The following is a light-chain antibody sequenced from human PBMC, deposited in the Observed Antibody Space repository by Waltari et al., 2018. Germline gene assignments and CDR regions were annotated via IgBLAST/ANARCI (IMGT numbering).Light chain of an antibody. Sequence: VMTQSPATLSVSPGERATLSCRASQRIAKNLAWYQQKPGQSPRLLIFGASTRITGVPARFSGSGSGTDFSLTISSLQSEDFAVYYCQQYDNWPLSLGGGTKVEIK. CDR2: GAS. CDR3: QQYDNWPLS. J-gene: IGKJ4*01. CDR1: QRIAKN. V-gene: IGKV3-15*01.